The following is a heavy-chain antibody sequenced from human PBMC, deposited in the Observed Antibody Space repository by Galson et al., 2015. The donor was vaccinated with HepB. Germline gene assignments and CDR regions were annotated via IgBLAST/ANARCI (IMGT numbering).Heavy chain of an antibody. CDR3: ARLGSSWSPYYYYGMDV. J-gene: IGHJ6*02. CDR2: MNPNSGNT. Sequence: SVKVSCKASGYTFTSYDINWVRQATGQRLEWMGWMNPNSGNTGYAQKFQGRVTMTRNTSISTAYMELSSLRSEDTAVYYCARLGSSWSPYYYYGMDVWGQGTTVTVSS. D-gene: IGHD6-13*01. V-gene: IGHV1-8*01. CDR1: GYTFTSYD.